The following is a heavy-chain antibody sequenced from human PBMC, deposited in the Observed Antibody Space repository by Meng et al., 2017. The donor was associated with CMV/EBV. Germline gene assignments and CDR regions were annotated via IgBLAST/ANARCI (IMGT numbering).Heavy chain of an antibody. Sequence: QGQLQQLGAGLLKPSDTLSLTCAVYGGSFSGYYWSWIRQPPGKGLEWIGEINHSGSTNYNPSLKSRVTISVDTSKNQFSLKLSSVTAADTAVYYCARGSRRLPRFNWFDPWGQGTLVTVSS. D-gene: IGHD3-3*01. CDR2: INHSGST. J-gene: IGHJ5*02. CDR1: GGSFSGYY. V-gene: IGHV4-34*01. CDR3: ARGSRRLPRFNWFDP.